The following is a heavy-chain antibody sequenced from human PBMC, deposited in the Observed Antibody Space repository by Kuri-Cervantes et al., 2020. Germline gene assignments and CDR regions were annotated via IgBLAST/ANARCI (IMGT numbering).Heavy chain of an antibody. Sequence: SCAVSGGSISSGGYSWSWIRQPPGKGLEWIGYIYHSGSTYYNPSLKSRVTISVDKSKNQFSLKLSSVTAADTAVYYCARGFNGEVVVVAASSPGPSKSNYYGMDVWGQGTTVTVSS. CDR1: GGSISSGGYS. V-gene: IGHV4-30-2*01. D-gene: IGHD2-15*01. CDR2: IYHSGST. J-gene: IGHJ6*02. CDR3: ARGFNGEVVVVAASSPGPSKSNYYGMDV.